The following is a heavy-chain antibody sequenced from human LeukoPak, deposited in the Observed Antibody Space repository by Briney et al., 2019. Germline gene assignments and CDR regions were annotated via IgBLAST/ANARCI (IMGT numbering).Heavy chain of an antibody. D-gene: IGHD1-1*01. V-gene: IGHV3-7*01. CDR1: GFTFSSYW. Sequence: GGSLRLSCAASGFTFSSYWMSWVRQAPGKGLEWVGNIKQDGSEKYYVDSVKGRFTISRDNAKKSLYLQMNSLRAEDTAVYYCARVFGTTAWYMDVWGKGTTVTVSS. J-gene: IGHJ6*03. CDR2: IKQDGSEK. CDR3: ARVFGTTAWYMDV.